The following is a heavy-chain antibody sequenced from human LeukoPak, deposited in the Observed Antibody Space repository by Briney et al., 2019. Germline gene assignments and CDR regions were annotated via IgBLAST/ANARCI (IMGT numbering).Heavy chain of an antibody. CDR2: IYHSGNT. Sequence: SETLSLTCTVSGGSISSGGYYWSWIRQPPGKGLEWIGYIYHSGNTYYNPSLKSRVTISVDTSKNHFSLKLSSVTAADTAVYYCAKRGSNTWSDFDYWGQGTLVTVSS. CDR1: GGSISSGGYY. J-gene: IGHJ4*02. CDR3: AKRGSNTWSDFDY. V-gene: IGHV4-30-2*01. D-gene: IGHD6-13*01.